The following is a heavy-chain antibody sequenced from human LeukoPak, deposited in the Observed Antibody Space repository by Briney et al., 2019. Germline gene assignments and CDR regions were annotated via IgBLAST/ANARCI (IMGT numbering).Heavy chain of an antibody. CDR1: GGAFSSYT. Sequence: SVKVSCKASGGAFSSYTISWIRQAPGQGPEWMGRIIPTLDIPKYAQKFQGRVTITADESTSTAYMEVRSLRSDDTAVYYCATGGGFGELPPPRYFDYWGQGTLVTVSS. CDR3: ATGGGFGELPPPRYFDY. V-gene: IGHV1-69*02. J-gene: IGHJ4*02. CDR2: IIPTLDIP. D-gene: IGHD3-10*01.